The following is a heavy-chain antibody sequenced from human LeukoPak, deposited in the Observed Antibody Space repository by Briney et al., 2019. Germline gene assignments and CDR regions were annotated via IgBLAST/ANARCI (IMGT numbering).Heavy chain of an antibody. V-gene: IGHV4-59*01. Sequence: SETLSLTCTVSGGSISTYYWSWIRQPPGRGLEWVGSIYHSGITKYIPSLQSRVTMSRYTSNNQVSLKLSSVTAADTAVNYCARDSSGYRRGSFDYWGQGTLVTVSS. J-gene: IGHJ4*02. CDR2: IYHSGIT. CDR3: ARDSSGYRRGSFDY. D-gene: IGHD3-22*01. CDR1: GGSISTYY.